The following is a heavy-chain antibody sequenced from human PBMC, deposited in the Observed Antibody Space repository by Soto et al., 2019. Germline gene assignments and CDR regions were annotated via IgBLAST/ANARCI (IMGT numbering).Heavy chain of an antibody. CDR2: INDSGNI. D-gene: IGHD3-10*01. V-gene: IGHV4-34*01. Sequence: QVQLQQWGAWLLKPSETLSLTCAVYGGSFSGYQWTWIRQTPGKGLEWIGEINDSGNINYNPSLKSRVTIFLDTPKKQISLKLSSVTAADTAVYYCARGLILWFGELSRRGGYYYYMDVWGEGTTVIVSS. CDR3: ARGLILWFGELSRRGGYYYYMDV. CDR1: GGSFSGYQ. J-gene: IGHJ6*03.